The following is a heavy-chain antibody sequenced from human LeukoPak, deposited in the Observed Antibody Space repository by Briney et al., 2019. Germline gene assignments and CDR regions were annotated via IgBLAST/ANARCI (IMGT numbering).Heavy chain of an antibody. Sequence: SETLSLTCTVSGGSISDYYWSWIRQPAGRGLEWIGRVQTSGSTKYNPSLKSRVTMSVDTSKNQFSLKLSSVTAADTAVYYCARDVGSSDAFDIWGQGTMVIVSS. CDR2: VQTSGST. CDR1: GGSISDYY. D-gene: IGHD3-10*01. J-gene: IGHJ3*02. V-gene: IGHV4-4*07. CDR3: ARDVGSSDAFDI.